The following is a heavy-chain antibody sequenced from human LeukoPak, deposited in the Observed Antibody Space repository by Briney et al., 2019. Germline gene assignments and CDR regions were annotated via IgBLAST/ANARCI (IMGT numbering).Heavy chain of an antibody. CDR2: IRYDGSNK. V-gene: IGHV3-30*02. CDR3: AKIRFGEYYYYYGMDV. CDR1: GFTFSSYG. Sequence: PGGSLRLSCAASGFTFSSYGMHWVRQAPGKGLEWVAFIRYDGSNKYYADSVKGRFTISRDNSKTTLYLQMNSLRAEDTAVYYCAKIRFGEYYYYYGMDVWGQGTTVTVSS. J-gene: IGHJ6*02. D-gene: IGHD3-10*01.